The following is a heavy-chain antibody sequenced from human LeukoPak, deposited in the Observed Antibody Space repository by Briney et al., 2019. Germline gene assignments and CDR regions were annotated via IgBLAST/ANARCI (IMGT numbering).Heavy chain of an antibody. CDR1: GFTFSSYA. D-gene: IGHD5-18*01. J-gene: IGHJ3*02. CDR2: IICSGGST. Sequence: GGSLRLSWAASGFTFSSYAMSWVRQAPGKGLEWVSAIICSGGSTYYADSVKGRFTISRDNSKNTLYLQTNSLRAEDTAVYHCAKDREYSYGLGAFDIWGQGTMVTVSS. CDR3: AKDREYSYGLGAFDI. V-gene: IGHV3-23*01.